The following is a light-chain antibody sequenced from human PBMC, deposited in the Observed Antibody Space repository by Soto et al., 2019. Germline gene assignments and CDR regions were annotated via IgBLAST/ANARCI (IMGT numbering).Light chain of an antibody. V-gene: IGLV2-14*01. CDR3: SSYTSSGTHWV. CDR1: SSDIGTYNY. CDR2: EVS. J-gene: IGLJ3*02. Sequence: QSALTQPASVSVSPGQSITISCTGSSSDIGTYNYLSWYQQHPGKAPKLIIYEVSDRPSGISDRFSGSKSGNTASLTISGLQAEDEADYYCSSYTSSGTHWVFGGGTKLTVL.